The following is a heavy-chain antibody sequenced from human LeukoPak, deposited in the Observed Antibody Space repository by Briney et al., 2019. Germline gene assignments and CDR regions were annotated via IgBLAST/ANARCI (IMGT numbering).Heavy chain of an antibody. D-gene: IGHD3-22*01. CDR3: ARSIGDYYDCSGYYYSAFDI. CDR1: VYTFTGYY. V-gene: IGHV1-2*06. Sequence: ATVKVSCKASVYTFTGYYMHCVPHAPGQGLEWMRRINPNRGGTNYAQKFQERVTMTRDTSISTAYMELSRLRSDDTTVYYCARSIGDYYDCSGYYYSAFDIWGQGTMVTVSS. CDR2: INPNRGGT. J-gene: IGHJ3*02.